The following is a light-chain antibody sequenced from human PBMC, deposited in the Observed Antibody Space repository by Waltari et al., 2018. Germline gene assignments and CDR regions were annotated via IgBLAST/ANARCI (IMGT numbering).Light chain of an antibody. CDR1: SSGLGNFNY. Sequence: QSALTQPASVSGSPGQSITISCTGTSSGLGNFNYVPRYQQHPDKAPKLIIYDVTNRPSGISNRFSASKSGNTASLSISGLQAEDEADYYCASFTKNTDTLWVFGGGTRLTVL. V-gene: IGLV2-14*03. CDR2: DVT. J-gene: IGLJ3*02. CDR3: ASFTKNTDTLWV.